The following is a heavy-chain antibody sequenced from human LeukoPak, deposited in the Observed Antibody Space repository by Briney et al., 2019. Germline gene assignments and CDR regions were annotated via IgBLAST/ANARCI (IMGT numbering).Heavy chain of an antibody. CDR3: ARRLTEYDFWRGGDFDY. CDR2: IYYSGST. D-gene: IGHD3-3*01. CDR1: DGSISSGGYY. Sequence: SQTLSLTCTVSDGSISSGGYYWSWIRQHPGKGLEWIGYIYYSGSTYYNPSLKSRVTISVDTSKNQLSLKLSSVTAADTAVYYCARRLTEYDFWRGGDFDYWGQGTLVTVSS. V-gene: IGHV4-31*03. J-gene: IGHJ4*02.